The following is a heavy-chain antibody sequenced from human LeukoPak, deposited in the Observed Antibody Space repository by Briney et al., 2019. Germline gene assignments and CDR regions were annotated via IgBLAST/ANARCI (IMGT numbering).Heavy chain of an antibody. J-gene: IGHJ6*03. CDR1: GYTFTSYG. D-gene: IGHD3-10*01. CDR2: ISAYNGNT. CDR3: ARDFVYYGSGSYSYYYYMDV. V-gene: IGHV1-18*01. Sequence: ASVKVSCKASGYTFTSYGISWVRQAPGQGLEWMGWISAYNGNTNYAQKFQGRVTMTRDTSISTAYMELSRLRSDDTAVYYCARDFVYYGSGSYSYYYYMDVWGKGTTVTVSS.